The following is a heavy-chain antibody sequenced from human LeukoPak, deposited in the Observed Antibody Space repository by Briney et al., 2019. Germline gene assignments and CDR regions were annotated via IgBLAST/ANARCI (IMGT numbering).Heavy chain of an antibody. CDR1: GFTSSNYW. Sequence: PGGSLRLSCAASGFTSSNYWMSWVRQAPGKGLEWVGNIKQDGSEKYYVDSVKGRFTISRDNAKNSLYLQMNSLRAEDTAVYYCARESSGSYYDYWGQGTLVTVSS. J-gene: IGHJ4*02. CDR2: IKQDGSEK. D-gene: IGHD1-26*01. CDR3: ARESSGSYYDY. V-gene: IGHV3-7*01.